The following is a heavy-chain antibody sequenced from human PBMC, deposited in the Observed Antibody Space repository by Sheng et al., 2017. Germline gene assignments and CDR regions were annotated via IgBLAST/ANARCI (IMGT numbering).Heavy chain of an antibody. CDR2: IIPIFGTA. Sequence: QVQLVQSGAEVKKPGSSVKVSCKASGGTFSSYAISWVRQAPGQGLEWMGGIIPIFGTANYAQKFQGRVTITTDESTSTAYMELSSLRSEDTAVYYCAIGFRVLRFLEWLFTALDYWGQGTLVTVSS. CDR1: GGTFSSYA. J-gene: IGHJ4*02. CDR3: AIGFRVLRFLEWLFTALDY. V-gene: IGHV1-69*05. D-gene: IGHD3-3*01.